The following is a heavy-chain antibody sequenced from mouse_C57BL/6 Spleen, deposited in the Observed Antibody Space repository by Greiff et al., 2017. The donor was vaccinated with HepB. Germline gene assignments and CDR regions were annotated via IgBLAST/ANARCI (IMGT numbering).Heavy chain of an antibody. Sequence: QVQLQQPGTELVKPGASVKLSCKASGYTFTSYWMHWVKQRPGQGLEWIGNINPSNGGTKYTEKFKSKATLTVDKSSSTAYMPLSSLTSEDSAVYYCAREIYDGYYWFAYWGQGTLVTVSA. J-gene: IGHJ3*01. D-gene: IGHD2-3*01. V-gene: IGHV1-53*01. CDR3: AREIYDGYYWFAY. CDR1: GYTFTSYW. CDR2: INPSNGGT.